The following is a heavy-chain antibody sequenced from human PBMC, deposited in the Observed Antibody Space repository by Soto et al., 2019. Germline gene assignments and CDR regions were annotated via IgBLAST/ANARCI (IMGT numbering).Heavy chain of an antibody. V-gene: IGHV3-7*03. Sequence: VQLVESGGGLVQPGGSLRLSCAASGFTFSYYWMSWVRQAPGKGLEWVANIKQDGGDQYYVDSVKGRFSISRDNAKNSLYLQMNSLRAEDTAVYYCARDEAIDYWGQGTLVTVSS. J-gene: IGHJ4*02. CDR2: IKQDGGDQ. CDR3: ARDEAIDY. CDR1: GFTFSYYW.